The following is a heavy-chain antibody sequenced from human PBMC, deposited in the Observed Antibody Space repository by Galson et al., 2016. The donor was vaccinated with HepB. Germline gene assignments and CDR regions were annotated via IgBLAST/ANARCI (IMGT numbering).Heavy chain of an antibody. Sequence: SVKVSCKVSGFSLTDLSIYWVRQAPGKGLEWMGGFDPDDTETVYAQNFQGRVTLSEERTTDTAYMKPSSLKSDDTAVYYCATDVRNSNGFFPLDCWGQGNLVTVSS. D-gene: IGHD5-18*01. CDR2: FDPDDTET. V-gene: IGHV1-24*01. CDR3: ATDVRNSNGFFPLDC. CDR1: GFSLTDLS. J-gene: IGHJ4*02.